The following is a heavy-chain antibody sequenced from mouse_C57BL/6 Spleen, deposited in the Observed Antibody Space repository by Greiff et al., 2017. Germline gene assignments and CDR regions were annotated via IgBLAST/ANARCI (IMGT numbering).Heavy chain of an antibody. J-gene: IGHJ1*03. D-gene: IGHD1-1*01. CDR1: GFNIKNTY. CDR3: ARWCTTVVWGWYFDV. V-gene: IGHV14-3*01. CDR2: IDPANGNT. Sequence: EVKLQESVAELVRPGASVKLSCTASGFNIKNTYMHWVKQRPEQGLEWIGRIDPANGNTTYAPKFKGKATITADTSSNTAYLQLCSLTSEDTSIYYCARWCTTVVWGWYFDVWGTGTTVTVSS.